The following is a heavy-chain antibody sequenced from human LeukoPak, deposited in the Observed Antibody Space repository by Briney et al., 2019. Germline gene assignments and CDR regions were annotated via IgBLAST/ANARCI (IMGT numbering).Heavy chain of an antibody. Sequence: SETLSLTCTVSGGSISSYYWSWIRQPAGKGLEWIGRIYTSGSTNYNPSLKSRVTMSVDTSKNQFSLKLSSVIAADTAVYYCARALLTTPPAAFDIWGQGTMVTVSS. J-gene: IGHJ3*02. D-gene: IGHD1-26*01. V-gene: IGHV4-4*07. CDR2: IYTSGST. CDR3: ARALLTTPPAAFDI. CDR1: GGSISSYY.